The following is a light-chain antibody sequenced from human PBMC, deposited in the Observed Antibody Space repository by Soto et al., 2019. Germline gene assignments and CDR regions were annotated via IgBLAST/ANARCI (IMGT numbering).Light chain of an antibody. J-gene: IGLJ2*01. CDR1: SSDVGGYNY. V-gene: IGLV2-8*01. CDR3: SSYAGSNNLV. Sequence: QSVLTQPPSASGSPGQSVTTSCTGTSSDVGGYNYVSWYQQHPGKAPKLMIYEVSKRPSGVPDRFSGSKSGDTASLTVSGLQADDEADYYCSSYAGSNNLVFGGGTKLTVL. CDR2: EVS.